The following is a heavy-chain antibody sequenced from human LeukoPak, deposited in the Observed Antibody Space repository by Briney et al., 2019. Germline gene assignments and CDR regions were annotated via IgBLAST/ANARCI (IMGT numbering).Heavy chain of an antibody. CDR3: AKWVVVPITGVHYMDV. D-gene: IGHD1-20*01. J-gene: IGHJ6*03. Sequence: GGSLRLSCAASGFSFSSSWMTWVRQAPGKGLEWAANIKGDGSEKFYVDSVKGRFTISRDNTKNSLHLQMSSLRDEDAAVYYCAKWVVVPITGVHYMDVWGKGTTVTVSS. V-gene: IGHV3-7*01. CDR1: GFSFSSSW. CDR2: IKGDGSEK.